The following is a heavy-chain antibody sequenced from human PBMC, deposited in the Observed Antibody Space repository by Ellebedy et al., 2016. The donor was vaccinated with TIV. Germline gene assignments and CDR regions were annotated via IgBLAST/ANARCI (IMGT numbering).Heavy chain of an antibody. D-gene: IGHD1-26*01. CDR3: AKDMVFGDGKWEIDV. CDR1: GFTFSSYW. V-gene: IGHV3-7*03. Sequence: GESLKISCAASGFTFSSYWMNWVRQAPGKGLEWVAGVNQDESEKYYVDSVKGRFTISRDNAKSSLYLQVNSLRAEDSAVYYCAKDMVFGDGKWEIDVWGQGTTVTVSS. CDR2: VNQDESEK. J-gene: IGHJ6*02.